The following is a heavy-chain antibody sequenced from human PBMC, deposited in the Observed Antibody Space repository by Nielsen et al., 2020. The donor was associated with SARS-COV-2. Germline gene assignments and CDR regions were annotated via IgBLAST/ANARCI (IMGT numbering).Heavy chain of an antibody. D-gene: IGHD3-22*01. Sequence: GGSLRLSCAASGFTFDDYAMHWVRQAPGKGLEWVSGISWNSGSIGYADSVKGRFTISRDNAKNSLYLQMNSLRAEDTALYYCAKAHAYYYDSSGYTLDYWGQGTLVTVSS. J-gene: IGHJ4*02. CDR1: GFTFDDYA. CDR2: ISWNSGSI. V-gene: IGHV3-9*01. CDR3: AKAHAYYYDSSGYTLDY.